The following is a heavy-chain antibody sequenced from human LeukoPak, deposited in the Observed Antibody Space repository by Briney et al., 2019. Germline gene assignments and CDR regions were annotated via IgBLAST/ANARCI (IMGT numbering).Heavy chain of an antibody. CDR1: GFTFSSYG. D-gene: IGHD6-13*01. V-gene: IGHV3-30*02. CDR3: GNVYCSSWYQIDY. Sequence: GGSLRLSCAASGFTFSSYGMHWVRQAPGKGLEWVAFIRYDGSNKYYADSVKGRFTISRDNSKNTLYLQMNSLRAEDTAVYYCGNVYCSSWYQIDYWGQGRLVTVCS. CDR2: IRYDGSNK. J-gene: IGHJ4*02.